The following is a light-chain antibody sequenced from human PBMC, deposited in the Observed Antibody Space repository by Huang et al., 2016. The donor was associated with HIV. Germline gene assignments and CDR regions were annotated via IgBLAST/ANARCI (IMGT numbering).Light chain of an antibody. CDR3: QQYDNWPPGLT. Sequence: EIMMTQSPATLSVSPGGRATLSCRASQNARNNLAWYQQKTGQAPRLLIYDTSTRASGIPARFSGSGSGTEFTLTISGLQSEDFAFYYCQQYDNWPPGLTFGGGTKIEI. CDR2: DTS. V-gene: IGKV3D-15*01. CDR1: QNARNN. J-gene: IGKJ4*01.